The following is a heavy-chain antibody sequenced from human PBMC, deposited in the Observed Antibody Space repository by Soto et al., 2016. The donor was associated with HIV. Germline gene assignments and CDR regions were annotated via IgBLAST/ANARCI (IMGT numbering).Heavy chain of an antibody. V-gene: IGHV4-61*02. Sequence: QVQLQESGPGLVKPSQTLSLTCTVSGGSISSGSYYWSWIRQPAGKGLEWIGRIYTSGSTNYNPSLKSRVTISVDTSKNQFSLKLSSVTAADTAVYYCARDPXKGWLQSDWYFDLWGRGTWSLSPQ. J-gene: IGHJ2*01. CDR3: ARDPXKGWLQSDWYFDL. CDR1: GGSISSGSYY. CDR2: IYTSGST. D-gene: IGHD5-12*01.